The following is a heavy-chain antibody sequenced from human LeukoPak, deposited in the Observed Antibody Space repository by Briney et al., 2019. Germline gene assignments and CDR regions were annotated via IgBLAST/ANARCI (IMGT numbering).Heavy chain of an antibody. CDR2: IYYSGNT. J-gene: IGHJ5*02. CDR1: GGSIGTHY. D-gene: IGHD4-17*01. Sequence: PSETLSLTCTVSGGSIGTHYWSWVRQPPGKGLEWIGYIYYSGNTNYNPSLKSRVTISVDTSKNQFSLKLSSVTAADTAVYYCARHGAYSDTWFDPWGQGTLVTVSS. V-gene: IGHV4-59*08. CDR3: ARHGAYSDTWFDP.